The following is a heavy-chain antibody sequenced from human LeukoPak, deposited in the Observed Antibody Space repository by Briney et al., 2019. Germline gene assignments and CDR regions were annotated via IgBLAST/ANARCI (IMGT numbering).Heavy chain of an antibody. Sequence: GSLRLSCAASGFTSSSYAMSWVRQPPGKGLEWIGEVNHSGSTNYNPSLKSRVTISVDTSKNQFSLKLSSVTAADTAVYYCARRAKLAASVDYWGQGTLVTVSS. J-gene: IGHJ4*02. CDR1: GFTSSSYA. V-gene: IGHV4-34*01. D-gene: IGHD6-6*01. CDR2: VNHSGST. CDR3: ARRAKLAASVDY.